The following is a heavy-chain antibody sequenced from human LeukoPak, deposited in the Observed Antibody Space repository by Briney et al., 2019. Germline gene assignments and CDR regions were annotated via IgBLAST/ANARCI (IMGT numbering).Heavy chain of an antibody. J-gene: IGHJ6*02. D-gene: IGHD6-19*01. Sequence: ETLSLTCTVSGGSISSYSYYWGWIRQAPGKGLEWVSYISSSSSTIYYADSVKGRFTISRDNAKNSLYLQMNSLRAEDTAVYYCARDQITGYSSLDYYYYYGMDVWGQGTTVTVSS. CDR3: ARDQITGYSSLDYYYYYGMDV. V-gene: IGHV3-48*01. CDR2: ISSSSSTI. CDR1: GGSISSYS.